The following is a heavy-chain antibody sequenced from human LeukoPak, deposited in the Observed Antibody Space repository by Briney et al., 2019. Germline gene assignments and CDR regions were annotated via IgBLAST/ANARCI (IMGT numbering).Heavy chain of an antibody. V-gene: IGHV4-4*02. CDR2: VHHSGCI. J-gene: IGHJ5*02. D-gene: IGHD3-22*01. CDR3: SRGDGNYYDSSGRVFDP. CDR1: GFTFSSYTM. Sequence: GSLRLSCAASGFTFSSYTMNWVRQAPGKGLEWIGEVHHSGCIHHNPPLKSRVTIPVPKTKSQVSLEPATVTAADPAGYYGSRGDGNYYDSSGRVFDPWGQGTLVTVSS.